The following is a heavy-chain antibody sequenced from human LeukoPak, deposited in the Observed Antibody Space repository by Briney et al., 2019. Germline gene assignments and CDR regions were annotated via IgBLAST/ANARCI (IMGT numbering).Heavy chain of an antibody. Sequence: SETLSLTCTVSGGSISSSSYYWGWIRQPPGKGLEWTGSIYYSGSTYYNPSLRSRVTISVDASKNQFSLKLSSVTAADTAVYYCALGSVFAYWGQGAPVTVSS. J-gene: IGHJ4*02. CDR3: ALGSVFAY. V-gene: IGHV4-39*01. CDR1: GGSISSSSYY. CDR2: IYYSGST. D-gene: IGHD3-10*01.